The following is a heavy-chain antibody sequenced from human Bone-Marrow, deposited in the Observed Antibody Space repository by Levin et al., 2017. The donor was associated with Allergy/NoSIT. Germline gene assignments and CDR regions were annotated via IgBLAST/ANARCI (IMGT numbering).Heavy chain of an antibody. CDR2: INVNGDRT. CDR1: GFTFSSYV. CDR3: AKSFWNWNDLNYPPFFEY. J-gene: IGHJ4*02. D-gene: IGHD1-1*01. V-gene: IGHV3-23*01. Sequence: LGESLKISCAASGFTFSSYVMNWVRQVPGKGLEWVSSINVNGDRTYYGDSVKGRFTLSRDNSKNTLYLQVHSLRVEDTALYYCAKSFWNWNDLNYPPFFEYWGPGTLVTVSS.